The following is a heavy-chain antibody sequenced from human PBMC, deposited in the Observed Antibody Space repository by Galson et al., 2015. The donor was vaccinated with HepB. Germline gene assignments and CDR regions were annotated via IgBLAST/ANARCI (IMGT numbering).Heavy chain of an antibody. J-gene: IGHJ6*02. CDR1: GYTLTELS. V-gene: IGHV1-24*01. CDR2: FDSEDGET. D-gene: IGHD1-14*01. CDR3: ATDKRNAGGMDV. Sequence: SVKVSCKVSGYTLTELSMHWVRQAPGKGLEWMGGFDSEDGETIYAQKFQGRVTMTEDTSTDTAYMELSSLRSEDTAVYYCATDKRNAGGMDVWGQGTTVTVSS.